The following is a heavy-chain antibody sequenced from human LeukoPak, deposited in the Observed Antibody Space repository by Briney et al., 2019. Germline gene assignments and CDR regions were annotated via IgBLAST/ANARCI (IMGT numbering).Heavy chain of an antibody. CDR1: GFTFSSYA. V-gene: IGHV3-23*01. D-gene: IGHD3-3*01. Sequence: GGSLRLSCAASGFTFSSYAMSWVRQAPGKGLEWVSAISGSGGSTYYADSVKGRFTISRDNSKNTLYLQMNSLRAEDTAVYYCAKSRAARNYDFWSGYTYYFDYWGQGTLVTVSS. J-gene: IGHJ4*02. CDR2: ISGSGGST. CDR3: AKSRAARNYDFWSGYTYYFDY.